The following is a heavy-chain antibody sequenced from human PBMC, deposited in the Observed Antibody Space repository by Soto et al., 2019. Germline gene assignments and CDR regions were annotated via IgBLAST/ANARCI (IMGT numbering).Heavy chain of an antibody. CDR3: ARVPVRIVFVMAGGYFDE. D-gene: IGHD3-22*01. CDR1: GYTFTGYY. Sequence: ASVKVSCKASGYTFTGYYMHWVRQAPGLGLEWMGWINPNSGGTNYAQKFQGWVTMTRDTSISTAYMELRSLRSDDTAVYYCARVPVRIVFVMAGGYFDEWGQGTLVTVSS. CDR2: INPNSGGT. V-gene: IGHV1-2*04. J-gene: IGHJ4*02.